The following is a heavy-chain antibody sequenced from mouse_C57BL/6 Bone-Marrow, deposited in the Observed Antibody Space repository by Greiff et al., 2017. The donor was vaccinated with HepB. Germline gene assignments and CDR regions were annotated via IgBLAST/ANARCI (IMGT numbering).Heavy chain of an antibody. CDR1: GYTFTGYW. V-gene: IGHV1-9*01. CDR3: ARDEGDYYGSSSRYFDV. Sequence: QVQLKQSGAELMKPGASVKLSCKATGYTFTGYWIEWVKQRPGHGLEWIGEILPGSGSTNYNEKFKGKATFTADTSSNTAYMQLSSLTTEDSAIYYCARDEGDYYGSSSRYFDVWGTGTTVTVSS. D-gene: IGHD1-1*01. J-gene: IGHJ1*03. CDR2: ILPGSGST.